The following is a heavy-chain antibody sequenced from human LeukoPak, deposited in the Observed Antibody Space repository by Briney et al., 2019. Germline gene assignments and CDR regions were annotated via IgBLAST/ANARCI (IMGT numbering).Heavy chain of an antibody. CDR1: GYTFTIYG. V-gene: IGHV1-18*01. J-gene: IGHJ4*02. D-gene: IGHD5-12*01. Sequence: SVTVSFKASGYTFTIYGISSVRQAPGQGLVWMGWISAYNGNTNYAQKLQGRVTMTTDTSTSTAYMELRSLRSDDTAVYYCARDVATHFDYWGQGTLVTVSS. CDR2: ISAYNGNT. CDR3: ARDVATHFDY.